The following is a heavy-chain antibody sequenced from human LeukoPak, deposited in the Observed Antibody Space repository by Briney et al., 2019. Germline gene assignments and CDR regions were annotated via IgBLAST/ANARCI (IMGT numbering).Heavy chain of an antibody. J-gene: IGHJ4*02. Sequence: GGSLRLSCAASGFTFNIYAMNWVRQASGKGLEWVSTISGSGSSTYYADSVKGRFTISRDNSKNTLYLQMNSLRAEDTAVYFCAKDQHGYDKPIDYWGQGTLGTVSS. CDR1: GFTFNIYA. D-gene: IGHD5-12*01. CDR3: AKDQHGYDKPIDY. CDR2: ISGSGSST. V-gene: IGHV3-23*01.